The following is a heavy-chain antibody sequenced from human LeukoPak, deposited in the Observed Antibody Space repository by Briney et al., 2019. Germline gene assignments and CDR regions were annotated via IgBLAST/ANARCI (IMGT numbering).Heavy chain of an antibody. D-gene: IGHD1-26*01. CDR1: GFTFSSYG. CDR2: IRDDGSNT. Sequence: GGSLRLSCAASGFTFSSYGMYWVRKAPGKGLEWVAFIRDDGSNTYYADSGKGRFSISRDNSKNTLYLQMNGLRTDDTAVYYCAKDRIVGGTSGYYFDYWGQGTLVTVSS. J-gene: IGHJ4*02. CDR3: AKDRIVGGTSGYYFDY. V-gene: IGHV3-30*02.